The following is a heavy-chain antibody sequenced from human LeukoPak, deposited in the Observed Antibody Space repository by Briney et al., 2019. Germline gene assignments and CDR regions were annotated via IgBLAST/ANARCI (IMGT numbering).Heavy chain of an antibody. CDR1: GGSISSYY. V-gene: IGHV4-59*08. D-gene: IGHD3-22*01. CDR2: IYYSGST. Sequence: ASETLSLTCTVSGGSISSYYWSWIRQPPGKGLEWIGYIYYSGSTNYNPSLKSRVTISVDTSKNQFSLKLSSVTAADTAVYYCASTYDSSGYYGGAHAFDIWGQGTMVTVSS. J-gene: IGHJ3*02. CDR3: ASTYDSSGYYGGAHAFDI.